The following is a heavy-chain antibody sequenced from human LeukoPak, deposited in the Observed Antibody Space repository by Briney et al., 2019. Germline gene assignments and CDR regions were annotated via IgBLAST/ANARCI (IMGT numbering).Heavy chain of an antibody. D-gene: IGHD6-13*01. Sequence: GGSLRLSCAASGFTFSNYWMNWVRQAPGKGLEWVSGISWNGRSVGYADSVKGRFTMSRDNVKNSLYLQMNSLRVEDTALYYCAKDVTKGSSWFYGMDVWGQGTTVTIFS. CDR2: ISWNGRSV. J-gene: IGHJ6*02. CDR1: GFTFSNYW. V-gene: IGHV3-9*01. CDR3: AKDVTKGSSWFYGMDV.